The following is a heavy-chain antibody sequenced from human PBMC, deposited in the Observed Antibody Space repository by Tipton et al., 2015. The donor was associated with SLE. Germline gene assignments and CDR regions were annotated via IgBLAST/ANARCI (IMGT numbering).Heavy chain of an antibody. CDR3: ARHTYDIWSGFDI. D-gene: IGHD3-3*01. Sequence: TLSLTCTVSGGSVSPYLWSWIRQPPGKGLEWIGYISFSAITSYSPSLETRVTISLDTSKNQFSLKVTSVTAADTALYYCARHTYDIWSGFDIWGRGTLVTVSS. CDR2: ISFSAIT. CDR1: GGSVSPYL. V-gene: IGHV4-59*08. J-gene: IGHJ4*02.